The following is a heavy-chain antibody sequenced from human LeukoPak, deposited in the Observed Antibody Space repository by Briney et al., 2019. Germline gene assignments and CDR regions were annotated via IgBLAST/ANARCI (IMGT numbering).Heavy chain of an antibody. CDR3: AKDRGIVVVITLDY. D-gene: IGHD3-22*01. CDR2: ISGSGGST. J-gene: IGHJ4*02. CDR1: GFTFSNAW. Sequence: GGSLRLSCAASGFTFSNAWMSWVRQAPGKGLEWVSAISGSGGSTYYADSVKGRFTISRDNSKNTLYLQMNSLRAEDTAVYYCAKDRGIVVVITLDYWGQGTLVTVSS. V-gene: IGHV3-23*01.